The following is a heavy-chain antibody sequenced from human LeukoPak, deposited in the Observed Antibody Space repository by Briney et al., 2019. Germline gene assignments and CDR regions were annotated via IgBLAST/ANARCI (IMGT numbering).Heavy chain of an antibody. CDR3: ARVRRDIVVVPAAIYFDY. D-gene: IGHD2-2*01. CDR1: GGSISSGSYY. CDR2: IYTSGST. Sequence: SQTLSLTCTVSGGSISSGSYYWSWIRQPAGKGLEWIGRIYTSGSTNYNPSLKSRVTISVDTSKNQFSLKLSSVTAADTAVYYCARVRRDIVVVPAAIYFDYWGQGTLVTVSS. J-gene: IGHJ4*02. V-gene: IGHV4-61*02.